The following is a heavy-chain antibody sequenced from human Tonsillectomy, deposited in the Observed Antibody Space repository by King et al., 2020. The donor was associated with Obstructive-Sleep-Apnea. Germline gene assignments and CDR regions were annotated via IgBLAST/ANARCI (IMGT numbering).Heavy chain of an antibody. Sequence: QLVQSGAEVKKPGASVKVSCTVSGHTLTEFPIHWVRQAPGKGLEWMGGFDPEDGETIYAQKFQGRVTMTEDTSTDTVYMELGSLRSEDTAVYYCASLGGVDCPVSFNWFDPWGQGTLVTVSS. CDR2: FDPEDGET. V-gene: IGHV1-24*01. J-gene: IGHJ5*02. CDR1: GHTLTEFP. D-gene: IGHD2-21*02. CDR3: ASLGGVDCPVSFNWFDP.